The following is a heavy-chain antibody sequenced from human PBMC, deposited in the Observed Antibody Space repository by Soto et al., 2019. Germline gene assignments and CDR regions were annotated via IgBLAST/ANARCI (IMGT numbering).Heavy chain of an antibody. Sequence: EVQLLVSGGDLVQPGGSLRLSCVASGFTFGSRAMSWVRQAPGEGLAWVSTITDNGGDSKSADSVRGRFAISRDNSKNILDLQMNSLRAEDSAIYYCARGSEDSYPGSRIFDFWGRGTLVSVSS. V-gene: IGHV3-23*01. CDR1: GFTFGSRA. D-gene: IGHD3-10*01. J-gene: IGHJ4*02. CDR2: ITDNGGDS. CDR3: ARGSEDSYPGSRIFDF.